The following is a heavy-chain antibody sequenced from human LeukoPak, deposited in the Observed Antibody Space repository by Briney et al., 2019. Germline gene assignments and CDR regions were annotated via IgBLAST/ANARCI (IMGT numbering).Heavy chain of an antibody. D-gene: IGHD3-16*01. CDR2: ITSSGSTI. CDR3: ARGWGLRFRDAFDI. V-gene: IGHV3-11*04. J-gene: IGHJ3*02. Sequence: GGSLRLSCAASGFTFSDYYMSWIRQAPGKGLEWISYITSSGSTINYADSVKGRFTISRDNAKNSLYLQMNSLRAEDTAVYYCARGWGLRFRDAFDIWGQGTMVTVSS. CDR1: GFTFSDYY.